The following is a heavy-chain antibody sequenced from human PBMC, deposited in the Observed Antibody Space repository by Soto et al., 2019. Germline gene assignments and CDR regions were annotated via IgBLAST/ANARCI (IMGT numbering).Heavy chain of an antibody. D-gene: IGHD6-13*01. CDR3: ARNRGIAAVDY. CDR1: GGSISSSSYY. Sequence: QLQLQESGPGLVKPSETLSLTCTVSGGSISSSSYYWGWIRQPPGKGLEWIGRIYYSGSTYYNPSRKRPVTISVETSKNQFSLNLSYMTAADTAVYSCARNRGIAAVDYWGQGTLVTVSS. CDR2: IYYSGST. V-gene: IGHV4-39*01. J-gene: IGHJ4*02.